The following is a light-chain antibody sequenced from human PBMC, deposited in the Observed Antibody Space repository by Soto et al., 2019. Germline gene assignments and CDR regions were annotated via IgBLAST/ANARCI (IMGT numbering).Light chain of an antibody. CDR3: QHFGSSPPKYT. CDR1: QTVSSSH. V-gene: IGKV3-20*01. J-gene: IGKJ2*01. Sequence: VLTQSPGTLSLSPGERATLSCRASQTVSSSHLAWYQQKPGQAPRLLIYGASDRATDIPDRFIGSGSGTDFTLTISRLEPEDFAVYYCQHFGSSPPKYTFGQGTKLEIK. CDR2: GAS.